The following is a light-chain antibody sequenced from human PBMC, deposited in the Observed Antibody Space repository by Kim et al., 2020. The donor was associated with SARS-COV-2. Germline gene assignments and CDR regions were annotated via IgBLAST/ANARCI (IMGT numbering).Light chain of an antibody. Sequence: SYELTQPPSVSVAPGKTARITCGGNNIGSKSVHWYQQKPGQAPVLVIYYDSDRPSGIPERFSGSNSGNTATLTISRVEAGDEADYYCQVWDSSSDHDYVFGTGNKV. CDR3: QVWDSSSDHDYV. CDR1: NIGSKS. J-gene: IGLJ1*01. V-gene: IGLV3-21*04. CDR2: YDS.